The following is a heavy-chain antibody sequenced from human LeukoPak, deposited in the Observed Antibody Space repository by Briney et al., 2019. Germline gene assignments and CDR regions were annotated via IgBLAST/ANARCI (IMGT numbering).Heavy chain of an antibody. CDR2: ISSSSSYI. Sequence: PGGSLRLSCAASGFTFSSYSMNWVRQAPGKGLEWVSSISSSSSYIYYADSVKSRFTISRDNAKNSLYLQMNSLRAEDTAVYYCARGYSSSPDDAFDIWGQGTMVTVSS. CDR3: ARGYSSSPDDAFDI. D-gene: IGHD6-6*01. V-gene: IGHV3-21*01. CDR1: GFTFSSYS. J-gene: IGHJ3*02.